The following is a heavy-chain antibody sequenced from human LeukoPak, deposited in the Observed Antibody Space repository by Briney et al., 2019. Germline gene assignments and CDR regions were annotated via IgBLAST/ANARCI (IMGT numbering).Heavy chain of an antibody. CDR1: GFTVSNNY. Sequence: GGSLRLSCAASGFTVSNNYMSWVRQAPGRGLEWVSVIYSGGSTYYADSVKGRFTISRDNSKNTLFLQMNSLRAGDTAVYYCARGTVTMVDYWGQGTLVTVSS. V-gene: IGHV3-66*01. D-gene: IGHD3-10*01. J-gene: IGHJ4*02. CDR3: ARGTVTMVDY. CDR2: IYSGGST.